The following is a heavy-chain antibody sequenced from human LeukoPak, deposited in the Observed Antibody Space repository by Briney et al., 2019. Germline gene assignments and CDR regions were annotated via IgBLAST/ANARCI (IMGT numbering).Heavy chain of an antibody. CDR1: GGSISSYY. D-gene: IGHD6-19*01. CDR3: ARGSTFDSSGY. Sequence: SETLSLTCTVSGGSISSYYWSWIRQPPGKGLEWIGYIYYSGSTNYNPSLKSRATISVDTSKNQFSLKLSSVTAADTAVYYCARGSTFDSSGYWGQGTLVTVSS. V-gene: IGHV4-59*01. J-gene: IGHJ4*02. CDR2: IYYSGST.